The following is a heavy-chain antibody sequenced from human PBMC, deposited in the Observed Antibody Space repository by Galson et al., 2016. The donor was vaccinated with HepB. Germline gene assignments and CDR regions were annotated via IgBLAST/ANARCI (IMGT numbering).Heavy chain of an antibody. CDR2: ISRNSDYI. D-gene: IGHD3-3*01. CDR3: VRDSREWIPFNHYGLDV. V-gene: IGHV3-21*01. J-gene: IGHJ6*02. CDR1: GFSFSTYS. Sequence: SLRLSCAASGFSFSTYSMNWVRQPPGKGLEWVSSISRNSDYIYYADSVKGRFTIPRDNVKNSLYRQMNSLRAEDTALYYCVRDSREWIPFNHYGLDVWGQGTTVTVSS.